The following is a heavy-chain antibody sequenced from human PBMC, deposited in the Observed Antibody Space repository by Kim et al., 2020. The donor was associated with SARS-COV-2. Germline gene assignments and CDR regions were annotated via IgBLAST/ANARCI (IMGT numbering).Heavy chain of an antibody. J-gene: IGHJ6*03. CDR1: GYTFTSYA. CDR2: INTNTGNP. D-gene: IGHD6-13*01. CDR3: ARDGSSWYPSIFYYYYYLDV. Sequence: ASVKVSCKASGYTFTSYAMNWVRQAPGQGLEWMGWINTNTGNPTYAQGFTGRFVFSLDTSVSTAYLQVSSLKAEDTAVYYWARDGSSWYPSIFYYYYYLDVWGRGTTVTVSS. V-gene: IGHV7-4-1*02.